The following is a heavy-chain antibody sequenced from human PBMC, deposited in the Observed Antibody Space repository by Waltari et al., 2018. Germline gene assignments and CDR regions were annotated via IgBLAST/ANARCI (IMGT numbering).Heavy chain of an antibody. CDR3: AKGGYGDYGT. Sequence: EVQLLESGGGLVQPGGSLRLSCAASGFTLSRFALSWVSQAPGNGLEWVSAISGSGGSTYYADSVKGRFTISRDNSKNTLYLQMNSLRAEDTAVYYCAKGGYGDYGTWGQGTLVTVSS. CDR2: ISGSGGST. J-gene: IGHJ5*02. V-gene: IGHV3-23*01. CDR1: GFTLSRFA. D-gene: IGHD4-17*01.